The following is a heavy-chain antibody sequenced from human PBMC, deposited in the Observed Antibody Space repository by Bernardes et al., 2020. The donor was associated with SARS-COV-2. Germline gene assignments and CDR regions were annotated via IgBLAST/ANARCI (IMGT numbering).Heavy chain of an antibody. CDR2: FDPEDGET. J-gene: IGHJ5*02. Sequence: SVKVSCKVSGYTLIELSMHWVRQAPGKGLEWMGGFDPEDGETIYAQKFQGRVTMTEDTSTDTAYMELSSLRSEDTAVYYCATAPGDLYRGWFDPWGQGTLVTVSS. V-gene: IGHV1-24*01. CDR3: ATAPGDLYRGWFDP. CDR1: GYTLIELS. D-gene: IGHD2-2*02.